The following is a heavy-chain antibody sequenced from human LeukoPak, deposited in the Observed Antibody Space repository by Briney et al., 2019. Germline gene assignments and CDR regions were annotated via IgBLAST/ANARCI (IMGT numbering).Heavy chain of an antibody. J-gene: IGHJ4*02. CDR3: ARRRILPGYIVVVVAGFDY. V-gene: IGHV4-39*07. Sequence: PSETLSLTCTISGGSISSGRYCWSWIRQPPGKGLEWIGEINHSGSTNYNPSLKSRVTISVDTSKNQFSLKLSSVTAADTAVYYCARRRILPGYIVVVVAGFDYWGQGTLVTVSS. D-gene: IGHD2-15*01. CDR1: GGSISSGRYC. CDR2: INHSGST.